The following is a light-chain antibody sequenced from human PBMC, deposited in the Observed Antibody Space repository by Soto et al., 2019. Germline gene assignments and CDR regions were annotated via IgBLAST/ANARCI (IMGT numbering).Light chain of an antibody. CDR3: AAWDDSLNGVV. CDR1: SSNIGGNT. V-gene: IGLV1-44*01. Sequence: QSALTQPPSASGTPGQRVTISCSGSSSNIGGNTVHWYQQLPGTAPKLLMFSSNQRTSGVPDRFSGSKSGTSASLAISGLQSEDEADYYCAAWDDSLNGVVFGGGTKLTVL. J-gene: IGLJ2*01. CDR2: SSN.